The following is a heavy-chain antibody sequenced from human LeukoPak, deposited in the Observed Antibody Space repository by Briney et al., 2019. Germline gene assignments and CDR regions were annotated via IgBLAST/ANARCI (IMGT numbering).Heavy chain of an antibody. D-gene: IGHD4-11*01. CDR3: ASGDYSIFDS. Sequence: SETLSPTCSVSGESSSNYYWSWIRQPAGKGLEWIGRIYNTGSTNYNPSLKSRVTMSVDTSKNQFSLKLSSVTAADTAVYYCASGDYSIFDSWGQGTLVTVSS. V-gene: IGHV4-4*07. CDR1: GESSSNYY. J-gene: IGHJ4*02. CDR2: IYNTGST.